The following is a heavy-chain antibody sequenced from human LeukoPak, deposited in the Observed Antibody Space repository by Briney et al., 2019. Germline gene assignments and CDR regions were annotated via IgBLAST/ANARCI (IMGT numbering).Heavy chain of an antibody. CDR1: GFTFSSYS. J-gene: IGHJ6*03. V-gene: IGHV3-21*01. CDR3: ARVLIDYYYYYTDV. CDR2: ISSSSSYI. Sequence: PGGSLRLSCAASGFTFSSYSMNWVRQAPGKGLEWVSSISSSSSYIYYADSVKGRFTISRDNAKNSLYLQMNSLRAEDTAVYYCARVLIDYYYYYTDVWGKGTTVTVSS. D-gene: IGHD2/OR15-2a*01.